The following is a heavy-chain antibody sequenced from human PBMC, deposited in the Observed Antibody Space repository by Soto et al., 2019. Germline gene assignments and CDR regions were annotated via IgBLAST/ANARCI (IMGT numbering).Heavy chain of an antibody. CDR3: ARFWGYSGYDGYFDY. V-gene: IGHV4-31*03. CDR1: GGSISSGGYY. D-gene: IGHD5-12*01. CDR2: IYYSGST. J-gene: IGHJ4*02. Sequence: PSETLSLTCTVSGGSISSGGYYWSWIRQHPGKGLEWIGYIYYSGSTYYNPSLKSRVTISVDTSKNQFSLKLSSVTAADTAVYYCARFWGYSGYDGYFDYWGQGTLVTVSS.